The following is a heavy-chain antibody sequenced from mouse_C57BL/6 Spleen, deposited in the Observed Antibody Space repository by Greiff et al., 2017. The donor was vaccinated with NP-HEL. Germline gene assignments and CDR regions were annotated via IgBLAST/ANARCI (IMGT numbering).Heavy chain of an antibody. CDR1: GFTFSSYG. V-gene: IGHV5-6*02. CDR2: ISSGGSYT. D-gene: IGHD3-3*01. Sequence: EVNVVESGGDLVKPGGSLKLSCAASGFTFSSYGMSWVRQTPDKRLEWVATISSGGSYTYYPDSVKGRFTISRDNAKNTLYLQMSSLKSEDTAMYYCARRRDMYFDVWGTGTTVTVSS. CDR3: ARRRDMYFDV. J-gene: IGHJ1*03.